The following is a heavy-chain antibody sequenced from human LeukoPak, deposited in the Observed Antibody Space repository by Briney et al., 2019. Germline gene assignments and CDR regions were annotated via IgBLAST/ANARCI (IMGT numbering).Heavy chain of an antibody. CDR3: ASVRLIRFFDY. D-gene: IGHD3-22*01. CDR1: GFTFSSYA. V-gene: IGHV3-23*01. CDR2: ISGSGGST. Sequence: GGSLRLSCAASGFTFSSYAMSWVRQAPGKGLEWVSAISGSGGSTYYADSVEGRFTISRDNSKNTLYLQMNSLRAEDTAVYYCASVRLIRFFDYWGQGTLVTVSS. J-gene: IGHJ4*02.